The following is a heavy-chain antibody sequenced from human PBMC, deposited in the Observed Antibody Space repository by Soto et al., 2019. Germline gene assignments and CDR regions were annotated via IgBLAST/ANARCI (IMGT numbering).Heavy chain of an antibody. V-gene: IGHV3-30*18. J-gene: IGHJ4*02. CDR2: ISYDGSSQ. CDR1: GFTFSSYG. CDR3: AKAYITMVRVDYFDS. Sequence: QVQLVESGGGVVQPGRSLRLSCAASGFTFSSYGMHWVRQAPGKGLEWVAVISYDGSSQYYADSVNGRFTISRDNSKNTLSLQMNRLSDEDTAVYYCAKAYITMVRVDYFDSWGQGTLVTVSS. D-gene: IGHD3-10*01.